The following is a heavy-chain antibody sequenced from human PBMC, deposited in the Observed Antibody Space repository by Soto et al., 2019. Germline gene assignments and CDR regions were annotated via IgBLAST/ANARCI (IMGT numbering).Heavy chain of an antibody. V-gene: IGHV5-10-1*01. CDR1: GYSFAGYW. J-gene: IGHJ4*02. CDR3: AKLASGGKPIDY. D-gene: IGHD2-15*01. Sequence: GESLKISCKGSGYSFAGYWITWVRQKPGKGLEWMGRIDPSDSQTYYSPSFRGHVTISADKSINTAYLQWSSLKASDTAMYYCAKLASGGKPIDYWGQGTLVTVSS. CDR2: IDPSDSQT.